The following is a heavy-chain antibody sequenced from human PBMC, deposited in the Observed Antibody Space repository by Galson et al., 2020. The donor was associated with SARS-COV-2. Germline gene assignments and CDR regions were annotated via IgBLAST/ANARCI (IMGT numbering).Heavy chain of an antibody. CDR2: IIPILGIA. CDR1: GGTFSSYT. Sequence: SVKVSCKASGGTFSSYTISWVRQAPGQGLEWMGRIIPILGIANYAQKFQGRVTITADKSTSTAYMELSSLRSEDTAVYYCAIPPSQPYYGDYSQNWFDPWGQGTLVTVSS. CDR3: AIPPSQPYYGDYSQNWFDP. V-gene: IGHV1-69*02. D-gene: IGHD4-17*01. J-gene: IGHJ5*02.